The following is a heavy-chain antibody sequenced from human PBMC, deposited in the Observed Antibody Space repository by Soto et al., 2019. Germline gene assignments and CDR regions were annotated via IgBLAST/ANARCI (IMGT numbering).Heavy chain of an antibody. CDR2: IKQDGSEK. V-gene: IGHV3-7*01. J-gene: IGHJ4*02. CDR3: ARARIDY. CDR1: GFTFSSYW. Sequence: EVQLVESGGALVQPGGSLRLACAASGFTFSSYWMTWVRQAPGKGLEWVANIKQDGSEKYYVDSVKGRFAISRDNTKNSVYLQMNSLRAEDTAVYYCARARIDYWGQGTLVTVSS.